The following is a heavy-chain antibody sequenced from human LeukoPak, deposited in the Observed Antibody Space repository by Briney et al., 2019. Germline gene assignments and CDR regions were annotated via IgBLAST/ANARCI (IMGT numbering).Heavy chain of an antibody. Sequence: GGPLRLSCAASGFTFTNFAMKWVRQAPGKGLEWVADISGGGEHTFYADSVEGRFTISRDNSKDTLHLQMSILRPEDTALYYCASGPYSSSYFASWGQGTLVTVSS. CDR3: ASGPYSSSYFAS. V-gene: IGHV3-23*01. J-gene: IGHJ4*02. D-gene: IGHD6-13*01. CDR1: GFTFTNFA. CDR2: ISGGGEHT.